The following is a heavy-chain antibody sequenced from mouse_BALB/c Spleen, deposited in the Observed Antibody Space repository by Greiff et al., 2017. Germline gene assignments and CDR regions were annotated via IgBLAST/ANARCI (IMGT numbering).Heavy chain of an antibody. V-gene: IGHV5-17*02. D-gene: IGHD2-3*01. CDR3: ARGDGYYKAWFAY. Sequence: EVKVVESGGGLVQPGGSRKLSCAASGFTFSSFGMHWVRQAPEKGLEWVAYISSGSSTIYYADTVKGRFTISRDNPKNTLFLQMTSLRSEDTAMYYCARGDGYYKAWFAYWGQGTLVTVSA. CDR2: ISSGSSTI. J-gene: IGHJ3*01. CDR1: GFTFSSFG.